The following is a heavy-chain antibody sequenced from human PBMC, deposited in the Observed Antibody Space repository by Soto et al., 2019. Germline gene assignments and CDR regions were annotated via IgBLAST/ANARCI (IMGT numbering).Heavy chain of an antibody. CDR1: GFTFSSYA. V-gene: IGHV3-23*01. CDR3: AKDGGSVCSGGTCYFQAPDY. J-gene: IGHJ4*02. CDR2: IDGSGRNT. D-gene: IGHD2-15*01. Sequence: EVPLLESGGGLVQPGGSLRLSCAASGFTFSSYAMSWVRQAPGKGLEWVSGIDGSGRNTYYADSVKGRFTISRDNSKNTLSVQMNGLRVEDTALYYCAKDGGSVCSGGTCYFQAPDYWGQGTLVTVSS.